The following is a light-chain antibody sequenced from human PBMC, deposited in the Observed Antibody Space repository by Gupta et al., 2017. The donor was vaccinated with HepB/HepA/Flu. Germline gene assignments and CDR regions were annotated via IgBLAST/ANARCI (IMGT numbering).Light chain of an antibody. CDR1: QSISSW. CDR3: QQYSRYSST. Sequence: DLQMTQSPSTLSASVGDRVTITCRASQSISSWLAWYQQKPGKAPKLLISKASSLESGVPSRFSGSESGTDFTLTISSLQPDDFATYYCQQYSRYSSTFGQGTKVEIK. J-gene: IGKJ1*01. CDR2: KAS. V-gene: IGKV1-5*03.